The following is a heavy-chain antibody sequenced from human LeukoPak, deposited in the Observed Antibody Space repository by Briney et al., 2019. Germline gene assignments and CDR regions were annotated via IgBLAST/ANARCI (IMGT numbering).Heavy chain of an antibody. J-gene: IGHJ5*02. CDR2: ISSSSSYI. V-gene: IGHV3-21*01. Sequence: PGGSRRLSCAASGFTFSSYSMNWVRQAPGKGLEWVSSISSSSSYIYDADSVKGRFTISRDNAKNSLCLQMNSLRAEDTAVYYCASITLPAAWGQGTLVTVSS. CDR3: ASITLPAA. CDR1: GFTFSSYS.